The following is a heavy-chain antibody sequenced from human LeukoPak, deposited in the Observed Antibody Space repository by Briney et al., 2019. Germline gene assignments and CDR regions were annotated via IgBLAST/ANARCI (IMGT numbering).Heavy chain of an antibody. CDR1: GGSISSYY. D-gene: IGHD3-22*01. CDR3: AKSNGYGLIDI. Sequence: SPSETLSLTCTVSGGSISSYYWSWIRQPPGKGLEWIGEINHSGSTNYNPSLKSRVTISLDTSRNQFSLKLNSVTAADTAVYYCAKSNGYGLIDIWGQGTMVTVSS. CDR2: INHSGST. J-gene: IGHJ3*02. V-gene: IGHV4-34*01.